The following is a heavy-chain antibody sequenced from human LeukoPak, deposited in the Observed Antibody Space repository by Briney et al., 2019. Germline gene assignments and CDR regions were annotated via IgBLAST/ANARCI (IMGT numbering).Heavy chain of an antibody. Sequence: ASVKVSCKASGYTFTGYYMHWVRQAPGQGLEWMGWINPNSGGTNYAQKFQGRVTMARDTSTSTAYMELSRLRSDDTAVYYCARDDCSGGSCYSFGWFDPWGQGTRVTVSS. CDR3: ARDDCSGGSCYSFGWFDP. D-gene: IGHD2-15*01. CDR2: INPNSGGT. CDR1: GYTFTGYY. V-gene: IGHV1-2*02. J-gene: IGHJ5*02.